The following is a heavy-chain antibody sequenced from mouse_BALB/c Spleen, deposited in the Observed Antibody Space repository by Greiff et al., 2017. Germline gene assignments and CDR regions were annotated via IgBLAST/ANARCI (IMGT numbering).Heavy chain of an antibody. D-gene: IGHD2-1*01. CDR3: ARHGNYQNYAMDY. CDR2: IWSDGST. Sequence: QVQLQQSGPDLVAPSQSLSITCTVSGFSLTSYGVHWVRQPPGKGLEWLVVIWSDGSTTYNSALKSRLSISKDNSKSQVFLKMNSLQTDDTAMYYCARHGNYQNYAMDYWGQGTSVTVSS. J-gene: IGHJ4*01. V-gene: IGHV2-6-2*01. CDR1: GFSLTSYG.